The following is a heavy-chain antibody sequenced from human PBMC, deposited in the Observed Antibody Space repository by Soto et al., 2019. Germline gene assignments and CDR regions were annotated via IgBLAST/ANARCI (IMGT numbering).Heavy chain of an antibody. D-gene: IGHD7-27*01. CDR2: TSSDGSST. J-gene: IGHJ4*02. V-gene: IGHV3-74*01. CDR3: ARGGQDLPGY. CDR1: GFTFSTYW. Sequence: EVQLVESGGGLVQPGGSLRLACAASGFTFSTYWMHWVRQAPGEGLVWVSRTSSDGSSTTYADSVKGRFTVSRDNAKNTLYLQMNSLRAEDTAVDYCARGGQDLPGYWGQGTLVTVSS.